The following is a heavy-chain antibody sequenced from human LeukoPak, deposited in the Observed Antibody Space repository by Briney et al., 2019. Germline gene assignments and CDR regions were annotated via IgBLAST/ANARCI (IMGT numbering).Heavy chain of an antibody. CDR1: GFTFSTYG. J-gene: IGHJ3*02. V-gene: IGHV3-23*01. Sequence: GGSLRLSCAASGFTFSTYGMSWVRQAPGKGLEWVSVLSGSGDSSYYADSVKGRFTISRDNSKNTLYLQMNSLRAEDTAVHYCAKSRPDWEDAFDIWGQGTMVTVSS. CDR3: AKSRPDWEDAFDI. CDR2: LSGSGDSS. D-gene: IGHD1-26*01.